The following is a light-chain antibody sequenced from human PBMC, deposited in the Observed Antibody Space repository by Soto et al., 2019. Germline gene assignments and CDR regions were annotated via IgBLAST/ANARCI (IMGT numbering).Light chain of an antibody. CDR1: SRDVGGYNY. V-gene: IGLV2-14*01. Sequence: QSALTQPASVSGSPGQSITISCTGTSRDVGGYNYVSWHQQHPGKAPKVIITEVSNRPSGVSDRFSGSKSGNTASLTISGLQAEDEADYYCAAWDDSLSGPVFGGGTQLTVL. J-gene: IGLJ2*01. CDR3: AAWDDSLSGPV. CDR2: EVS.